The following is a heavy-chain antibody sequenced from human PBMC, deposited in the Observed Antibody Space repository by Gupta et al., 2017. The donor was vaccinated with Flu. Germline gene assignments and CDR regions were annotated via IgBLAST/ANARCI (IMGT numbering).Heavy chain of an antibody. CDR3: ARGNSDYDWLFDP. CDR1: GGSISSGSYS. CDR2: IHSSGST. V-gene: IGHV4-61*02. D-gene: IGHD5-12*01. Sequence: QVQLQESGPGLVKPSQTLSLTRTVAGGSISSGSYSWSGIRQPAGKGLEWIGHIHSSGSTNYNPSLKSRVTISVDTSKNQFSLKLSSVTAADTAVYYCARGNSDYDWLFDPWGQGTLVTVSS. J-gene: IGHJ5*02.